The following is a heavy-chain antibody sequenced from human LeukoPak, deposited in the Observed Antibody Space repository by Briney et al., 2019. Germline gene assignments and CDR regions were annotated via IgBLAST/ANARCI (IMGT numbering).Heavy chain of an antibody. J-gene: IGHJ5*02. Sequence: GGSLRLSCAASGFTFSSYGMSWVRQAPGKGLEWVSAISGSGGSTYYADSRKGRFTISRDNSKNTLHLQMNSLRAEDTAVYYCARSIVVVVAASSPYNWFDPWGQGTLVTVSS. D-gene: IGHD2-15*01. CDR1: GFTFSSYG. CDR3: ARSIVVVVAASSPYNWFDP. CDR2: ISGSGGST. V-gene: IGHV3-23*01.